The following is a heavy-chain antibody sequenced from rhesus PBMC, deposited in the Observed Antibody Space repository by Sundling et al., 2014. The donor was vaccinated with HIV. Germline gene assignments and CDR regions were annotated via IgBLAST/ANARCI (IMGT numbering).Heavy chain of an antibody. CDR2: IYSSGRS. CDR1: GDSISGGYG. J-gene: IGHJ6*01. D-gene: IGHD3-3*01. Sequence: QVHLEESGPGLVRPSETLSLTCGVSGDSISGGYGWTWIRQSPEKGLEWIGIIYSSGRSYLNPSLKSRVSLSVDTSKNEFSLKVSSVTAADPAVYFCARERRLEFLDLLGHLHGLDSWGRGVVVTVSS. CDR3: ARERRLEFLDLLGHLHGLDS. V-gene: IGHV4-127*01.